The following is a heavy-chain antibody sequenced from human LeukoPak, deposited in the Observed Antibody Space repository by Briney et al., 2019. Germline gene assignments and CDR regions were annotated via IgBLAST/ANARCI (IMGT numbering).Heavy chain of an antibody. CDR2: IYTSGST. J-gene: IGHJ4*02. Sequence: SETLSLTCTVSGGSISSGRYYWNWIRQPAGKGLEWIGRIYTSGSTNYNPSLKSRVTISVDTSKNQFSLKLSSVTAADTAVYYCARGKVMITFGGANRRLVYFDYWGQGTLVTVSS. CDR1: GGSISSGRYY. D-gene: IGHD3-16*01. CDR3: ARGKVMITFGGANRRLVYFDY. V-gene: IGHV4-61*02.